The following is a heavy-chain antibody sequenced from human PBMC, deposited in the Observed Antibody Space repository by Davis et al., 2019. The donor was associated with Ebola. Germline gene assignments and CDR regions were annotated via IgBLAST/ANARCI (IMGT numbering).Heavy chain of an antibody. CDR3: ARTGRVFDY. V-gene: IGHV3-74*01. CDR1: GFTLSSYW. D-gene: IGHD3-10*01. Sequence: HTGGSLRLSCAASGFTLSSYWMHWVRQTPGKGLVWVSRINSDGSSTSYADSVKGRFIISRDNAKNSLYLQMNSLTAEDTAVYYCARTGRVFDYWGQRTLVTVSS. J-gene: IGHJ4*02. CDR2: INSDGSST.